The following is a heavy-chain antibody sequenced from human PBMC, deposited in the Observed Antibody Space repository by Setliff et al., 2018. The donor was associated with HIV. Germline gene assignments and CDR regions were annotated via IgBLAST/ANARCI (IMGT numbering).Heavy chain of an antibody. Sequence: PGESLKISCKGSGYSFTNYWIGWVRQMPGKGLEWMGIIYPGDSNTRYSPSFQGQVTISADKSISAAFLQWSSLKASDTAMYYCARLAYCGGDWVDAFDIWGQGTMVTVSS. CDR2: IYPGDSNT. V-gene: IGHV5-51*01. CDR3: ARLAYCGGDWVDAFDI. CDR1: GYSFTNYW. J-gene: IGHJ3*02. D-gene: IGHD2-21*02.